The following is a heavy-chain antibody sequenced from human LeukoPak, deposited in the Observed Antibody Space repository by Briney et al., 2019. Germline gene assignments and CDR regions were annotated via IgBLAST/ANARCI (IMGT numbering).Heavy chain of an antibody. Sequence: PSETLSLTCTVSGGSISINSYYWDWIRQPPGKGLEWIGSLFYSGSTYYNPSLKSRVTISVDASKNQFSLKLSSVTAADTALYYCAKVTETTLGGFDYWGQGTLVTVSS. CDR2: LFYSGST. V-gene: IGHV4-39*07. CDR1: GGSISINSYY. CDR3: AKVTETTLGGFDY. D-gene: IGHD3-16*01. J-gene: IGHJ4*02.